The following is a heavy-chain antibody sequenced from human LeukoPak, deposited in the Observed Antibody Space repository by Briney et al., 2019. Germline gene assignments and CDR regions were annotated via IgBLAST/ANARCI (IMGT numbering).Heavy chain of an antibody. J-gene: IGHJ4*02. V-gene: IGHV1-18*01. D-gene: IGHD4-17*01. CDR1: GYTFTSYG. CDR3: ARDDYGDYSIWYYFDY. Sequence: GASVKVSCKASGYTFTSYGISWVRQAPGQGLEWMGWISAYNGNTNYAQKLQGRVTMTTDTSTSTAYMELRSLRSDDTAVYYCARDDYGDYSIWYYFDYWGQGTLVTVSS. CDR2: ISAYNGNT.